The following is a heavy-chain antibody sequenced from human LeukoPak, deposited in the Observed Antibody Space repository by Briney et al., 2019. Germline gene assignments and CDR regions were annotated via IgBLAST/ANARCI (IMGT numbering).Heavy chain of an antibody. D-gene: IGHD3-22*01. Sequence: GGSLRLSCAASGFTFSSYAMGWVRQAPGKGLEWVSAISGSGGSTYYADSVKGRFTISRDNSKNTLYLQMNSLRAEDMAVYYCAKCGDSSGYLLWFDPWGQGTLVTVSS. J-gene: IGHJ5*02. CDR2: ISGSGGST. V-gene: IGHV3-23*01. CDR3: AKCGDSSGYLLWFDP. CDR1: GFTFSSYA.